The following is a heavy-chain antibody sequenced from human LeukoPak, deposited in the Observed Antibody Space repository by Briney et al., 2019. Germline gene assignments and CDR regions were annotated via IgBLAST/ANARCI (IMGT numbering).Heavy chain of an antibody. CDR2: ISGSGTST. CDR1: GSTFNGYA. CDR3: AKRHPSSTSARSYFDY. V-gene: IGHV3-23*01. J-gene: IGHJ4*02. Sequence: RTGGSLRLSCAASGSTFNGYAMSWVRQAPGKGLEWVSGISGSGTSTYYADSVKGRFTISRDNSKNTLYLQMNSLRAEDTAVYYCAKRHPSSTSARSYFDYWGQGTLVTVSS. D-gene: IGHD2-2*01.